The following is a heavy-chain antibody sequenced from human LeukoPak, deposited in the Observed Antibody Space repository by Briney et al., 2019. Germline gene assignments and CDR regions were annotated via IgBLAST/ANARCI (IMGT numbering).Heavy chain of an antibody. CDR2: ISSSSSYI. D-gene: IGHD3-10*01. V-gene: IGHV3-21*01. CDR1: GFTVSSNY. J-gene: IGHJ4*02. Sequence: GGSLRLSCAASGFTVSSNYMSWVRQAPGKGLEWVSSISSSSSYIYYADSVKGRFTISRDNAKNSLYLQMNSLRAEDTAVYYCASLVPLYYFDYWGQGTLVTVSS. CDR3: ASLVPLYYFDY.